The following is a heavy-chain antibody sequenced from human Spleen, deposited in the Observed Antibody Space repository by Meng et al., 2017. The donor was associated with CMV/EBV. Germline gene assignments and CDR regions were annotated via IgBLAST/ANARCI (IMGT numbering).Heavy chain of an antibody. CDR2: IIPIFGTA. Sequence: SVKVSCKASGGTFSSYAISWVRQAPGQGLEWMGGIIPIFGTANHAQKFQGRVTITTDESTSTAYMELSSLRSEDTAVYYCARPTVTTHYYYYGMDVWGQGTTVTVSS. CDR3: ARPTVTTHYYYYGMDV. CDR1: GGTFSSYA. J-gene: IGHJ6*02. D-gene: IGHD4-17*01. V-gene: IGHV1-69*05.